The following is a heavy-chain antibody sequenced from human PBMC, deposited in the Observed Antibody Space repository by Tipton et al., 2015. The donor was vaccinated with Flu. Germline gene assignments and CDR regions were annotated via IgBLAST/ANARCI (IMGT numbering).Heavy chain of an antibody. CDR1: GDSISSNSFY. V-gene: IGHV4-39*07. D-gene: IGHD3-3*01. CDR2: IYFTGTS. J-gene: IGHJ4*02. CDR3: ARDTIFGVAH. Sequence: TLSLTCSVSGDSISSNSFYWGWVRQPPGTGLEWIGSIYFTGTSHYNPSLKSRVTISVDTSKNQFSLKLSSVTAADTAVYYCARDTIFGVAHWGQGTLVTVSS.